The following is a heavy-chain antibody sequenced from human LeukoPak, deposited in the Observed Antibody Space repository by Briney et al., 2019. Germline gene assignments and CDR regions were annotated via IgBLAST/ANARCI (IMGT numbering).Heavy chain of an antibody. V-gene: IGHV4-38-2*02. CDR2: IYHSGST. Sequence: SETLSLTCTVSGYSISSGYYWGWIRQPPGKGLEWIGSIYHSGSTYYNPSLKSRVTISVDTSKNQFSLKLSSVTAADTAVYYCARTYLEWPFDYWGQGTLVTVSS. J-gene: IGHJ4*02. CDR3: ARTYLEWPFDY. D-gene: IGHD3-3*01. CDR1: GYSISSGYY.